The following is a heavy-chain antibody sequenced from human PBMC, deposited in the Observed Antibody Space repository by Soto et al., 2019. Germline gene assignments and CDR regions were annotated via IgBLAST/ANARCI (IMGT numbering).Heavy chain of an antibody. Sequence: PGGSLRLSCAAPGFSFSSYWMHWVRQAPGKGLVWVSRINSDGSSTNYADSVKGRFTISRDNAKNTLYLQMNSLRAEDTAVYYCARDSPRGVPYFVYSCQATLVTVLS. J-gene: IGHJ4*02. CDR3: ARDSPRGVPYFVY. V-gene: IGHV3-74*01. CDR1: GFSFSSYW. D-gene: IGHD3-10*01. CDR2: INSDGSST.